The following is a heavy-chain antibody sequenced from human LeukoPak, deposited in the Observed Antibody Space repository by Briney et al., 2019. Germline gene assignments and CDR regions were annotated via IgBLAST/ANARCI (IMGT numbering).Heavy chain of an antibody. V-gene: IGHV3-30*03. CDR2: ISSDGSHT. CDR3: ARVVYYYDSSGYSWDV. Sequence: GRSLRLSCAVSGFTFTSYGMHWVRQAPGKGLEWVAVISSDGSHTYYADSVKGRFTISRDNAKNSLYLQMNSLRAEDTAVYYCARVVYYYDSSGYSWDVWGQGTTVTVSS. CDR1: GFTFTSYG. D-gene: IGHD3-22*01. J-gene: IGHJ6*02.